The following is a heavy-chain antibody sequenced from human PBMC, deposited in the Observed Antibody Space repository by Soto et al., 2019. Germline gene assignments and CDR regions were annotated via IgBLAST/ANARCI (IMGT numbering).Heavy chain of an antibody. CDR1: GFTFDDYA. D-gene: IGHD6-19*01. CDR3: AKDHSGWGLHFDY. Sequence: EVQLVESGGGLVQPGRSLRLSCAASGFTFDDYAMHWVRQAPGKGLEWVSGISWNSGSIGYADSVKGRFTISRDNAKNSLYLQMNSLRAEDTALYYCAKDHSGWGLHFDYWGQGTLVTVSS. CDR2: ISWNSGSI. J-gene: IGHJ4*02. V-gene: IGHV3-9*01.